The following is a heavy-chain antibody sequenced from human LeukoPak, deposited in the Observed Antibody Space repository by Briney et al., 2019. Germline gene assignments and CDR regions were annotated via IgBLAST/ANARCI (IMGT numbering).Heavy chain of an antibody. Sequence: AGSLSLSCAASGFSFNNAWMTWVRQAPGKGLEWVGRIKTKADGGSTDYAAPVNDRFIISRDDSKNTLYLQMNSLKIEDTAVYYCNTVYVDSRLWAQRTLVPVSS. D-gene: IGHD2/OR15-2a*01. CDR1: GFSFNNAW. V-gene: IGHV3-15*01. J-gene: IGHJ4*02. CDR3: NTVYVDSRL. CDR2: IKTKADGGST.